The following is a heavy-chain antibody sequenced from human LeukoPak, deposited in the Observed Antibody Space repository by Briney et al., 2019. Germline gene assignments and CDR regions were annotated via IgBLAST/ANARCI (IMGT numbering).Heavy chain of an antibody. CDR1: GYTFTIYY. CDR3: ASYSSSSYYYYYMDV. V-gene: IGHV1-46*01. CDR2: INPSGGST. J-gene: IGHJ6*03. D-gene: IGHD6-6*01. Sequence: ASVKVSCKASGYTFTIYYMHWVRQAPGQGLEWMGIINPSGGSTSYAQKFQGRVTMTRDMSTSTVYMELSSLRSEDTAVYYCASYSSSSYYYYYMDVWGKGTTVTVSS.